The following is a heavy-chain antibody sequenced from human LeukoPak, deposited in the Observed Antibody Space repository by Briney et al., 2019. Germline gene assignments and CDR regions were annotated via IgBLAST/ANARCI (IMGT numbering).Heavy chain of an antibody. Sequence: PSETLSLTCTVSGDSIRSYYWGWIRQFPGRGLEWIGYGHYTGTTNYSPSLGSRVTISVDTSKNQCSLRLSSVTAADTAVYYCAGRGADAGTSHYWGQGTLVTVSS. CDR2: GHYTGTT. D-gene: IGHD1-26*01. V-gene: IGHV4-59*08. J-gene: IGHJ4*02. CDR3: AGRGADAGTSHY. CDR1: GDSIRSYY.